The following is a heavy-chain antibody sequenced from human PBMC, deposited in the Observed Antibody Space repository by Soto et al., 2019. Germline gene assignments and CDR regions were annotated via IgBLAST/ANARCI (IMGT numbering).Heavy chain of an antibody. CDR1: GYTFTSYG. V-gene: IGHV1-18*01. CDR2: ISAYNGNT. J-gene: IGHJ6*02. Sequence: QVQLVQSGAEVKKPGASVKVSCKASGYTFTSYGISWVRQAPGQGLEWMGWISAYNGNTNYAQKLQGRVTMTTDTSTSSAYMELRSLRSDDTAVYYCAREALLRLYYNYGMDVWGQGTTVTVSS. D-gene: IGHD1-26*01. CDR3: AREALLRLYYNYGMDV.